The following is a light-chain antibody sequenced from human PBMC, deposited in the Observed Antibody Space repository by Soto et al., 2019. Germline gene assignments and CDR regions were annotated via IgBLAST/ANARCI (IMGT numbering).Light chain of an antibody. V-gene: IGKV3-20*01. CDR2: GAS. CDR3: QKYGGSPPIT. J-gene: IGKJ5*01. Sequence: IVLTESPAKLYLCPGERANLSCRASQSVSSSYLAWYQQKPGQAHRRIIYGASSRATGIPDRFSGRGSGTDFTLTIRRLEPEDFAVYYCQKYGGSPPITFGKGPRLEIK. CDR1: QSVSSSY.